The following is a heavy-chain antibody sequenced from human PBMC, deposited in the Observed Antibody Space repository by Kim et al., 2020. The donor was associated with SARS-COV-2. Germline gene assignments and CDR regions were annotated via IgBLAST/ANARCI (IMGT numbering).Heavy chain of an antibody. Sequence: SETLSLTCTVSGGSISSYYWSWIRQPPGKGLEWIGYIYYSGSTNYNPSLKSRVTISVDTSKNQFSLKLSSVTAADTAVYYCARLPSRSNAFDIWGQGTMVTVSS. CDR2: IYYSGST. D-gene: IGHD6-6*01. J-gene: IGHJ3*02. CDR3: ARLPSRSNAFDI. V-gene: IGHV4-59*01. CDR1: GGSISSYY.